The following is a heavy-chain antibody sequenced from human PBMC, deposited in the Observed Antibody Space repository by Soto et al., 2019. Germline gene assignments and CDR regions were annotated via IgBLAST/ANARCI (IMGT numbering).Heavy chain of an antibody. J-gene: IGHJ3*02. D-gene: IGHD3-10*01. CDR1: GFTFSNYA. CDR2: ISSSSTYI. Sequence: ESGGGLVTPGGSLRLSCAASGFTFSNYAKNWVRQAPGEGLEWVSSISSSSTYIYYADSIQGRFTISRDNARDSLSLQLNSLRAEDTAVYYCARGYRGVPSQYEVNDAFDIWGQGTVVTVSS. CDR3: ARGYRGVPSQYEVNDAFDI. V-gene: IGHV3-21*01.